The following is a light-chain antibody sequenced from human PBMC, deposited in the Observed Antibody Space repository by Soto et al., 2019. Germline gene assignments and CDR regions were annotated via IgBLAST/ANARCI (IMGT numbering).Light chain of an antibody. CDR3: QHNDNSSGHT. CDR2: TAS. V-gene: IGKV3-20*01. CDR1: QTIRSNF. J-gene: IGKJ2*01. Sequence: EVVLTQAPATLSLSPGERATLSCRASQTIRSNFLTWYQQKPGQAPTLLIYTASTMAAGIPDRFSGSGYGTHFTLTISRLEPEDFAVYYCQHNDNSSGHTFGHGTQLQIK.